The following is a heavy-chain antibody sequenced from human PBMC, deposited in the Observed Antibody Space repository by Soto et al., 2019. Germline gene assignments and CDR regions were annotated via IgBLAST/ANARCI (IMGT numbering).Heavy chain of an antibody. CDR3: ARGLGLYYFDY. Sequence: ASVKVSCKASGYTFTNFGISWVRQAPGQGLEWMGWISAYNGNTNYAQKFQGRVTMTRDTSTSTAYMELSSLRFEDTAVYYCARGLGLYYFDYWGQGTQVTGSS. J-gene: IGHJ4*02. CDR1: GYTFTNFG. D-gene: IGHD1-26*01. CDR2: ISAYNGNT. V-gene: IGHV1-18*01.